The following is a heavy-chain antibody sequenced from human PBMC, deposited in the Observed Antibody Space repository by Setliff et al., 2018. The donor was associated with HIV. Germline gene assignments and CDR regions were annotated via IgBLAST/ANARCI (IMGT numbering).Heavy chain of an antibody. Sequence: GASVKVSCKASGGTFSSYAISWVRQAPGQGLEWMGGIIPIFGTANYAQKFQGRVTITTDESTSTAYMELSSLRSEDTAVYSCARERRYCSGGSCSKFFDHWGQGTLVTVSS. J-gene: IGHJ4*02. CDR1: GGTFSSYA. D-gene: IGHD2-15*01. V-gene: IGHV1-69*05. CDR3: ARERRYCSGGSCSKFFDH. CDR2: IIPIFGTA.